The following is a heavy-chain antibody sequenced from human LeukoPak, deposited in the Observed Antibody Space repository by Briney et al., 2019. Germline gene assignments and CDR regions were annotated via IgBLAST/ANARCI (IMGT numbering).Heavy chain of an antibody. CDR1: VFTFSSYG. Sequence: QSGGSLRLSYPASVFTFSSYGMHWVRRAPGKALEWVAFIRYEGSNKYYADCVKGRFTISRDNSKNTLYLQMNSLRAEDTAVYYCAKGSQAFDYWGQGTLVTVSS. CDR3: AKGSQAFDY. V-gene: IGHV3-30*02. CDR2: IRYEGSNK. J-gene: IGHJ4*02.